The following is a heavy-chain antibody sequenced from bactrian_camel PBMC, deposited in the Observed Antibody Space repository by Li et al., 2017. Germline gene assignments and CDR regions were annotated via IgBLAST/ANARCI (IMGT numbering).Heavy chain of an antibody. CDR2: LYSGGETT. V-gene: IGHV3-3*01. Sequence: HVQLVESGGGSVQAGGSLRLSCEVSGDLLRPACMAWMRRIPGNEREAVAMLYSGGETTYFDDSTKERFVISWDNATNTVYMQMNNLKPEDTAMYYCAVHSGYCYGGGPEGREADFAYWGQETQ. J-gene: IGHJ6*01. D-gene: IGHD2*01. CDR3: AVHSGYCYGGGPEGREADFAY. CDR1: GDLLRPAC.